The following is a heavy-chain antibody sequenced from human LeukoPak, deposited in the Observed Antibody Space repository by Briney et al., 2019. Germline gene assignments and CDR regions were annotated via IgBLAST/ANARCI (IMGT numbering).Heavy chain of an antibody. CDR3: TIPGIATALDY. D-gene: IGHD6-13*01. J-gene: IGHJ4*02. CDR1: GFTFSGSA. Sequence: GGSLRLSCAASGFTFSGSAMHWVRQASGKGLEWVGRIRSKANRYATAYAASVKGRFTISRDDSKNTAYLQMNSLKTEDTAVCYCTIPGIATALDYWGQGTLVTVSS. V-gene: IGHV3-73*01. CDR2: IRSKANRYAT.